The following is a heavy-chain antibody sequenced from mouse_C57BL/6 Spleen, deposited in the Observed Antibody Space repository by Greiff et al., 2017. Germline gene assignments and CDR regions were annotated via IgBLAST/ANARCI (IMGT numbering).Heavy chain of an antibody. CDR2: INPSSGYT. V-gene: IGHV1-4*01. CDR1: GYTFTSYT. CDR3: ARSDGSSYVFAY. J-gene: IGHJ3*01. Sequence: VQLQQSGAELARPGASVKMSCKASGYTFTSYTMPWVKQRPGQGLEWIGYINPSSGYTKYNQKFKDKATLTADKSSSTAYMQLSSLTSEDSAVYYCARSDGSSYVFAYWGQGTLVTVSA. D-gene: IGHD1-1*01.